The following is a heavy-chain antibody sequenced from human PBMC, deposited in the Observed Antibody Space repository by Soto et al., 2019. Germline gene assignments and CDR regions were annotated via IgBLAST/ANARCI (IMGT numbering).Heavy chain of an antibody. CDR1: GGSISSSSYY. V-gene: IGHV4-39*01. Sequence: LSLTCTVSGGSISSSSYYWGWIRQPPGKGLEWIGSIYYSGSTYYNPSLKSRVTISVDTSKNQFSLKLSSVTAADTAVYYCARHSSGNSNYFDYWGQGTLVTVSS. CDR3: ARHSSGNSNYFDY. D-gene: IGHD4-4*01. J-gene: IGHJ4*02. CDR2: IYYSGST.